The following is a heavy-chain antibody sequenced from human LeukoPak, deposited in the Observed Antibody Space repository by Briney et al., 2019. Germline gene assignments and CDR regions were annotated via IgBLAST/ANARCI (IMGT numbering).Heavy chain of an antibody. J-gene: IGHJ2*01. D-gene: IGHD2-21*01. CDR3: ARIPPVYWYFEL. CDR2: IFYSGST. V-gene: IGHV4-39*01. CDR1: GGSISSSVYY. Sequence: SETLSLTCTVSGGSISSSVYYWGWIRQPPGKGLEWIGNIFYSGSTYYNPSLMSRVTISVDTSKNQFSLRLSSVTAADTAVYYCARIPPVYWYFELWGRGTLVTVSS.